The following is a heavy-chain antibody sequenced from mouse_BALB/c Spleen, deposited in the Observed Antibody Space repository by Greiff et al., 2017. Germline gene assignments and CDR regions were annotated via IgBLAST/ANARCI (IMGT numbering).Heavy chain of an antibody. D-gene: IGHD2-2*01. J-gene: IGHJ4*01. Sequence: QVQLKESGPGLVAPSQSLSITCTVSGFSLTGYGVNWVRQPPGKGLEWLGMIWGDGSTDYNSALKSRLSISKDNSKSQVFLKMNSLQTDDTARYYCARPSYYGYDEGNYYAMDYWGQGTSVTSPQ. CDR2: IWGDGST. CDR1: GFSLTGYG. CDR3: ARPSYYGYDEGNYYAMDY. V-gene: IGHV2-6-7*01.